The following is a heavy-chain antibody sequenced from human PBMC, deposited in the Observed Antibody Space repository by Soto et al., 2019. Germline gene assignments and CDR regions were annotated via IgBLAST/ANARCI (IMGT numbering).Heavy chain of an antibody. CDR1: GYTFTSYG. CDR3: ARPYSTGDYYYYGMDV. D-gene: IGHD6-25*01. Sequence: EASVKVSCKASGYTFTSYGISWVRQAPGQGLEWMGWVSAYNGNTNYAQKLQGRVTMTTDTSTSTAYMELRSLRSDDTAVYYCARPYSTGDYYYYGMDVWGQGTTVTVSS. J-gene: IGHJ6*02. CDR2: VSAYNGNT. V-gene: IGHV1-18*04.